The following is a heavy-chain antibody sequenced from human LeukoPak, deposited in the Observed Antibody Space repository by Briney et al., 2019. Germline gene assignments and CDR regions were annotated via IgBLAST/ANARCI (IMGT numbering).Heavy chain of an antibody. D-gene: IGHD2-21*02. CDR2: IWYDGSNK. V-gene: IGHV3-33*01. J-gene: IGHJ4*02. CDR1: GFTFSSYG. CDR3: ARDRCGGDCYSFDY. Sequence: GGSLRLSCAASGFTFSSYGMHWVRQAPGKGLEWVAVIWYDGSNKYYADSVKGRFTISRDNSKNTLYLQMNSLRAEDTAVYYCARDRCGGDCYSFDYWGQGTLVTVSS.